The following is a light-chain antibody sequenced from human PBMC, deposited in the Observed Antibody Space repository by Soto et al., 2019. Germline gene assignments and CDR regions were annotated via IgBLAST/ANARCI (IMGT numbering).Light chain of an antibody. CDR2: EVS. V-gene: IGLV2-14*01. J-gene: IGLJ3*02. CDR3: TSYRTTNTWL. Sequence: QSALTPPASVSGSPGQSVSISCTGTISDVGGYNFVSWYQHHPGKAPRLMIYEVSNRPSGVSNRFSGSKSGNTASLTISGLQAEDEADYYCTSYRTTNTWLFGAGTKVTVL. CDR1: ISDVGGYNF.